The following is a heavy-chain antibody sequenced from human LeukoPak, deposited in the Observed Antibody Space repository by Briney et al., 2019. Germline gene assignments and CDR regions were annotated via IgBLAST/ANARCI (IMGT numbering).Heavy chain of an antibody. Sequence: GGSLRLSCAASGFTFSSYWMEWVRQAPGKGLVWVSRINSDGSNTTFADSVKGRFPISRDNGKNTLYLQMNSLRAEDTAVYYCARGVYGPLFDPWGQGTLVTVSS. CDR3: ARGVYGPLFDP. CDR2: INSDGSNT. CDR1: GFTFSSYW. V-gene: IGHV3-74*01. J-gene: IGHJ5*02. D-gene: IGHD2-8*01.